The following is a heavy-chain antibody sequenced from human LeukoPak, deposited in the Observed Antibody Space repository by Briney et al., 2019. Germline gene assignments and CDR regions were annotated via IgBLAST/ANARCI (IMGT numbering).Heavy chain of an antibody. CDR2: IYPGDSDT. D-gene: IGHD6-19*01. CDR3: ARGGSSGWYFWFDP. J-gene: IGHJ5*02. Sequence: ASVKVSCKASGYTFTGYYMHWVRQIPEKGLEWMGIIYPGDSDTRYSPSFQGQVTISTDKSLNTAYLQWSSLKASDTAMYYCARGGSSGWYFWFDPWGQGTLVTVSS. CDR1: GYTFTGYY. V-gene: IGHV5-51*01.